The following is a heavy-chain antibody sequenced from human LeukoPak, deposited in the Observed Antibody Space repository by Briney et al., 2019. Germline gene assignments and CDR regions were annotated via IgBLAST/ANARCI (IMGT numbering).Heavy chain of an antibody. J-gene: IGHJ4*02. Sequence: RSLRLSCTTSGFIFRNYALTWVRQAPGKGLEWVGFIRSTAYGGTTEYAASVKGRITISRDDSKSIAYLQVNSLKIEDTAAYYCTNEAADTFYSWGQGTLVTVSS. CDR1: GFIFRNYA. CDR3: TNEAADTFYS. V-gene: IGHV3-49*04. CDR2: IRSTAYGGTT. D-gene: IGHD6-13*01.